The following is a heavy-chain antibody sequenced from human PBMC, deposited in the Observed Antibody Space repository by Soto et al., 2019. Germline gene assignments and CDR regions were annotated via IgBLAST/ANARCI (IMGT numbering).Heavy chain of an antibody. V-gene: IGHV3-23*01. J-gene: IGHJ4*02. D-gene: IGHD1-7*01. CDR3: AKDRRAGGNYGFYSDF. CDR2: RSATGAGT. Sequence: EVQLLESGGGLVQPGVSLRLSCAASGFTFSSYGMTWVRQAPGKGLEWVAFRSATGAGTYYADSVKGRFTISRDNSKNTLYLHMTSLRADDTAVYYCAKDRRAGGNYGFYSDFWGQGALVIVSS. CDR1: GFTFSSYG.